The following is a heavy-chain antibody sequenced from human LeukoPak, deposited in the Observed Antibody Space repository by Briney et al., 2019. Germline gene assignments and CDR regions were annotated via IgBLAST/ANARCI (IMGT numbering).Heavy chain of an antibody. J-gene: IGHJ3*02. D-gene: IGHD3-22*01. CDR1: GYTFTGYY. Sequence: GASVKVSGKASGYTFTGYYMHWVRQAPGQGLGWMGWINPNSGGTNYAQKFQGRVTITRNTSISTAYMELSSLRSEDTAVYYCARGGYYDAFDIWGQGAMVTVSS. CDR2: INPNSGGT. V-gene: IGHV1-2*02. CDR3: ARGGYYDAFDI.